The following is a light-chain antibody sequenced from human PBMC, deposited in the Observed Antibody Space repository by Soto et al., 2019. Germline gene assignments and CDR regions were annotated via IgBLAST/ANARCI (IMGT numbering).Light chain of an antibody. J-gene: IGKJ1*01. CDR3: QQYNNWPPWT. CDR1: QSVSSSY. CDR2: GAS. Sequence: ELVLTQSPATLSLSPGEKATLSCRASQSVSSSYLAWYQQKPGQAPRLLIYGASTRATGISAKFSGSGSGTEFTLTISSLQSEDFAIYYCQQYNNWPPWTFGQGTKVDIK. V-gene: IGKV3-15*01.